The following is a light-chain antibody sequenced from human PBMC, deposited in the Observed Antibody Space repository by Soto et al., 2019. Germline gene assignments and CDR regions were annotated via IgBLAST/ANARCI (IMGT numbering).Light chain of an antibody. V-gene: IGKV1-9*01. CDR3: HQSYNTLA. J-gene: IGKJ3*01. CDR1: QGVSSY. Sequence: DIHLTQSPSFLSASVGDRVTITCRASQGVSSYLAWYQQEPGKAPKLLIYDASTLQSGVPSRFSGSGSGTEFTLTISSLQPEDFATYYCHQSYNTLAFGPGAKVDIK. CDR2: DAS.